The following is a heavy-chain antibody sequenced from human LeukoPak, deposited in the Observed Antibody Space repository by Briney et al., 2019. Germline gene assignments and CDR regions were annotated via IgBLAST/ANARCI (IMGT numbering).Heavy chain of an antibody. CDR3: AKDYRRQWLVHPLDY. J-gene: IGHJ4*02. CDR1: GFTFSSYA. D-gene: IGHD6-19*01. Sequence: PGGSLRLSCAASGFTFSSYAMSWVRQAPGKGLEWVSAISGSGGSTYYAASVKGRFTISRDNSKNTLYLPMNSLRAGETAVYYCAKDYRRQWLVHPLDYWGQGTLVTVSS. V-gene: IGHV3-23*01. CDR2: ISGSGGST.